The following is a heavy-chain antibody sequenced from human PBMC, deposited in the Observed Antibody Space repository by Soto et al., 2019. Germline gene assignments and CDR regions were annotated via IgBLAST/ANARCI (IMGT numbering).Heavy chain of an antibody. CDR2: ISSSSSYI. V-gene: IGHV3-21*01. CDR1: GFTFSSYS. CDR3: ALSRHDDFWSGGDDAFDI. J-gene: IGHJ3*02. D-gene: IGHD3-3*01. Sequence: GGSLRLSCAASGFTFSSYSMNWVRQAPGKGLEWVSSISSSSSYIYYADSVKGRFTISRDNAKNSLYLQMNSLRAEDTAVYYCALSRHDDFWSGGDDAFDIWGQGTMVTV.